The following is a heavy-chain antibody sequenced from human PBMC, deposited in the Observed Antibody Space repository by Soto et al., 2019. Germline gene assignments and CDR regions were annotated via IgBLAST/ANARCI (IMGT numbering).Heavy chain of an antibody. J-gene: IGHJ5*02. CDR2: IHDSGST. D-gene: IGHD3-10*01. CDR3: ARESAGSGKNNWFDP. V-gene: IGHV4-59*01. CDR1: GASISTYY. Sequence: QVQLQESDPGLVKPSETLSLTCTVSGASISTYYWSWVRQPPGKGLEWIGYIHDSGSTYYNPSLKSRGTMSLDTSRNQFFLQLNSVTAADTAVYYCARESAGSGKNNWFDPWGQGMLVTVSS.